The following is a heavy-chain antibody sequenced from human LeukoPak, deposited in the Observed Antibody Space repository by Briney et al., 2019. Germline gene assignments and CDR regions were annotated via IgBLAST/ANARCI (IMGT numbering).Heavy chain of an antibody. J-gene: IGHJ4*02. CDR1: GFTFSTYE. CDR2: IYYSGST. CDR3: ARGKSKLSMIVVVTKSLSFDY. D-gene: IGHD3-22*01. V-gene: IGHV4-39*07. Sequence: GSLRLSCEASGFTFSTYEMNWVRQTPGKGLEWIGSIYYSGSTYYNPSLKSRVTISVDTSKNQFSLKLSSVTAADTAVYYCARGKSKLSMIVVVTKSLSFDYWGQGTLVTVSS.